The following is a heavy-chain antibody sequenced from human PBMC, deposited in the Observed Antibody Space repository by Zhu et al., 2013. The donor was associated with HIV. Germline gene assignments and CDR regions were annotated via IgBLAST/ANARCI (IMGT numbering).Heavy chain of an antibody. J-gene: IGHJ3*02. CDR2: IIPIFGTA. V-gene: IGHV1-69*01. Sequence: QVQLXQSGSEVKKPGASVKVSCKSSGGTFSSYAISWVRQAPGQGLEWMGGIIPIFGTANYAQKFQGRVTITADESTSTAYMELSSLRSEDTAVYYCAREVYYYDSSGYYYDAFDMWAKGQWSPSLQ. D-gene: IGHD3-22*01. CDR3: AREVYYYDSSGYYYDAFDM. CDR1: GGTFSSYA.